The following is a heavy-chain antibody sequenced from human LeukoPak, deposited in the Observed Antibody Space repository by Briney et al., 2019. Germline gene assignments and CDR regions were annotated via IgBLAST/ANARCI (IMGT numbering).Heavy chain of an antibody. V-gene: IGHV1-24*01. D-gene: IGHD5-24*01. CDR2: FDPEDGEE. CDR1: GYTLSDLS. Sequence: GASVKVSCKVSGYTLSDLSMHWVRQAPGKGLEWMGGFDPEDGEEMYAQRFQGRVTVTEDTSTDTAYMELRSLRSEDTAVYYCATDYRGGYLYFDYWGQGTLVTVSS. J-gene: IGHJ4*02. CDR3: ATDYRGGYLYFDY.